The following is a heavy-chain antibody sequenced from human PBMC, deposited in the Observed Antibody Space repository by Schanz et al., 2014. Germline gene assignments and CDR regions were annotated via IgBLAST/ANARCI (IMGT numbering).Heavy chain of an antibody. CDR1: GLTFSNHA. D-gene: IGHD3-10*01. CDR2: ISGSGDNT. V-gene: IGHV3-23*04. CDR3: ARSGVDV. Sequence: EVQLEESGGCLVQPGGSLRLSCAASGLTFSNHAMSWVRQAPGKGLEWVSAISGSGDNTFYADSVRGRFTISRDNSRNTLYLQMNSLRAEDTAVYYCARSGVDVWGQGTTVTVSS. J-gene: IGHJ6*02.